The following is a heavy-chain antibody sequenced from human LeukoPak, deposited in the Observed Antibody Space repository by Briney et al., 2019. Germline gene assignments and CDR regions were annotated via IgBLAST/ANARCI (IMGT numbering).Heavy chain of an antibody. D-gene: IGHD3-10*02. CDR2: ISSSGSYI. Sequence: GGSLRLSCAASGFTFSSYSMNWVRQAPGKGLEWISSISSSGSYIYYADSVKGRFTISRDNAKNSLYLQMNSLRGEDTAVYYCAELGITMIGGVWGKGTTVTISS. V-gene: IGHV3-21*01. CDR3: AELGITMIGGV. CDR1: GFTFSSYS. J-gene: IGHJ6*04.